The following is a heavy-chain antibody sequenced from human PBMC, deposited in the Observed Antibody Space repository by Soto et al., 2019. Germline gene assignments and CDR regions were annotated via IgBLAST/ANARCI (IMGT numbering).Heavy chain of an antibody. Sequence: PGGSLRLSCAVSGFTFSDYAMSWVRQAPGKGLEWVSAISYGGGTTYYADSVKGRFTISRDNSKNTLYLQMNSLRAEDTAVYYCAKNPGYYYDSTGYHFDYWGQGTLVTVSS. J-gene: IGHJ4*02. V-gene: IGHV3-23*01. CDR1: GFTFSDYA. CDR3: AKNPGYYYDSTGYHFDY. CDR2: ISYGGGTT. D-gene: IGHD3-22*01.